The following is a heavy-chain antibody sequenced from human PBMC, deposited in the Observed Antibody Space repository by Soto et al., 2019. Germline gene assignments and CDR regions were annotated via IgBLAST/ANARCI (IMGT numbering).Heavy chain of an antibody. CDR2: IYYSGST. CDR3: ARLAANNWSYWFDP. J-gene: IGHJ5*02. V-gene: IGHV4-39*01. Sequence: SHRSSVADGTSVDSSCCRGWIRKPPGKGLEWIGSIYYSGSTYYNPSLKSRVTISVDTSKNQFSLKLSSVTAADTAVYYCARLAANNWSYWFDPWGQGTLVTVSS. CDR1: DGTSVDSSCC. D-gene: IGHD1-20*01.